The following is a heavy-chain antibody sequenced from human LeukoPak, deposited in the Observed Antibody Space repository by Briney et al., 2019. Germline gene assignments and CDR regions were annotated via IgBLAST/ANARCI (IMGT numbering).Heavy chain of an antibody. CDR3: ARAMIVVPDAFDI. J-gene: IGHJ3*02. Sequence: SETLSLTCTVSRGSISSYYGSWIRQPSGKGLEWIGRIYTSGSTNYNPSLTGRVTMSVETSKNQFSLKLSSVTAADTAVYYCARAMIVVPDAFDIWGQGTMVTVSS. V-gene: IGHV4-4*07. CDR2: IYTSGST. D-gene: IGHD3-22*01. CDR1: RGSISSYY.